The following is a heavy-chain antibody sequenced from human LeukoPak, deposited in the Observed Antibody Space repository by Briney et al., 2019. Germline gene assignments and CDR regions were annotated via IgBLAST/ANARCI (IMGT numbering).Heavy chain of an antibody. CDR3: AKDLWSGGGCWDVFDI. J-gene: IGHJ3*02. Sequence: PGASLRLSCAASGFTFSSYAMSWVRQAPGKGLEWVSGISGSGGSTYYADAVKGRFTISRDNSKNTLYLQMNSLRVEDTAVYYCAKDLWSGGGCWDVFDIWAKGKM. CDR1: GFTFSSYA. V-gene: IGHV3-23*01. CDR2: ISGSGGST. D-gene: IGHD2-15*01.